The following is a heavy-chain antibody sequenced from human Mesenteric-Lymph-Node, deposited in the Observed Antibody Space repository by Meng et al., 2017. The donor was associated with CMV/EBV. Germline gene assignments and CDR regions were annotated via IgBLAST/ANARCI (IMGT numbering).Heavy chain of an antibody. V-gene: IGHV3-48*04. J-gene: IGHJ4*02. CDR2: ISRSSSTV. CDR3: AKDRSGIVPGDIRT. D-gene: IGHD2-2*01. Sequence: ETLSLTCAASGFTFSSYSMNWVRQAPGKGLEWVSYISRSSSTVYYADSVKGRFTISRDNAKNSLYLQMNSLRAEDTAVYYCAKDRSGIVPGDIRTWGQGTLVTVS. CDR1: GFTFSSYS.